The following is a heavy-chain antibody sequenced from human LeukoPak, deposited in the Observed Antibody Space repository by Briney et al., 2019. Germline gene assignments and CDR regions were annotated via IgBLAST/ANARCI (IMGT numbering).Heavy chain of an antibody. V-gene: IGHV3-20*04. CDR1: GFTFDDYG. CDR3: ARDQSYYDSSGYYYPY. CDR2: INWNGGST. D-gene: IGHD3-22*01. Sequence: GGSLRLSCAASGFTFDDYGMSWVRQAPGKGLEWVSGINWNGGSTGYADSVKGRFTIYRDNAKNSLYLQMNSLRAEDTALYYCARDQSYYDSSGYYYPYWGQGTLVTVSS. J-gene: IGHJ4*02.